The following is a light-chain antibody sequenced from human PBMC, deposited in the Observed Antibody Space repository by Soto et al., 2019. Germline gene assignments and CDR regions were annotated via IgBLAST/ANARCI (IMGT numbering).Light chain of an antibody. J-gene: IGKJ1*01. Sequence: IQMTQSPSTLSASVGDRVTITCRASQSIGDSLAWYQQKPGQAPKLLIFDASTLESGVPSRFSGSGSGTDFSLSINSLQPDDLATYYCQQYDLYWTFGQGTKVDIK. CDR3: QQYDLYWT. CDR1: QSIGDS. CDR2: DAS. V-gene: IGKV1-5*01.